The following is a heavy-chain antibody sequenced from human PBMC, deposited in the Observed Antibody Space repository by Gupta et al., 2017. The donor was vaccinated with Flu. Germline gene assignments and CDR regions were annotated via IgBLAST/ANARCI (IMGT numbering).Heavy chain of an antibody. Sequence: QVQLQESGPGLVKPSQTLSLTCNVSGASISRNIDYWTWIRQHPEKGLEWIGYISYTGSTYYSPYLKSRIVRSVDTSQNQFSLKLSSVTAADTAVYYCARGRYCGGNCYSGTDYWGQGIVVTVSS. CDR3: ARGRYCGGNCYSGTDY. CDR1: GASISRNIDY. V-gene: IGHV4-31*03. CDR2: ISYTGST. D-gene: IGHD2-21*02. J-gene: IGHJ4*02.